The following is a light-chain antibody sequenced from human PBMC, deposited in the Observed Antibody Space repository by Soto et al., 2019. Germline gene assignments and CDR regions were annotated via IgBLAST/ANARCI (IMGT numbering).Light chain of an antibody. CDR2: GAS. Sequence: EIVMTQSPATLSVSPGERATLSCRASQSVSSNLAWYQQKPGQAPRLLIYGASTRATGIPARFSSSGSGTEFTLTISSLQSEDFAVYYCQQYNNWPQTFGQGTKVEIK. V-gene: IGKV3-15*01. CDR1: QSVSSN. CDR3: QQYNNWPQT. J-gene: IGKJ1*01.